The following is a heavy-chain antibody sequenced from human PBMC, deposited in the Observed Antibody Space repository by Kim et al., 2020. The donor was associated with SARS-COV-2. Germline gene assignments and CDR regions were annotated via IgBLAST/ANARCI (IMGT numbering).Heavy chain of an antibody. D-gene: IGHD5-18*01. J-gene: IGHJ6*02. V-gene: IGHV3-9*01. CDR3: AKDAAMVINGMDV. Sequence: YADSVKGRFTISRDNAKNSLYLQMNSLRAEDTALYYCAKDAAMVINGMDVWGQGTTVTVSS.